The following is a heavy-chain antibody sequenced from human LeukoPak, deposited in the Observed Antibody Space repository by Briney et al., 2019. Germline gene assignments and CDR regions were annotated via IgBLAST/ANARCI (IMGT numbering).Heavy chain of an antibody. CDR2: IKQDGSEK. D-gene: IGHD3-22*01. J-gene: IGHJ4*02. CDR1: GFTISSYW. CDR3: ATYYYDSSGYYAEKNYYFDY. V-gene: IGHV3-7*01. Sequence: PGGSLRLSCAASGFTISSYWMSWVRQAPGKGLEWVANIKQDGSEKYYVDSVKGRFTISRDNAKNSLYLQMNSLRAEDTAVYYCATYYYDSSGYYAEKNYYFDYWGQGTLVTVSS.